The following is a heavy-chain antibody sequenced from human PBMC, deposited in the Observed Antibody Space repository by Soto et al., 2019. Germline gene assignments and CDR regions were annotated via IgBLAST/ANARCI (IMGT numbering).Heavy chain of an antibody. CDR2: ISGAGGNT. D-gene: IGHD2-2*01. V-gene: IGHV3-23*01. CDR3: AKDPVPQLLPSWWFDP. Sequence: EVQLLESGGGLVQPGGSLRLSCAASGFAFGAYAMTWVRQAPGKGLEWVSVISGAGGNTYYADSVKGRFTVSRDNSKKMVYLKMNSLRVEDTAIYYCAKDPVPQLLPSWWFDPWGQGTRVTVSS. CDR1: GFAFGAYA. J-gene: IGHJ5*02.